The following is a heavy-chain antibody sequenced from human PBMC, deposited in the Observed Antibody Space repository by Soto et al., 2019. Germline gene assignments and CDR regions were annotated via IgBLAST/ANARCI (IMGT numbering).Heavy chain of an antibody. CDR1: GFTFSSYS. CDR2: ISRNRDNT. V-gene: IGHV3-21*05. CDR3: ARGSAFIGLDY. J-gene: IGHJ4*02. D-gene: IGHD1-26*01. Sequence: GGSLRLSCAASGFTFSSYSMNWVRQAPGKGLEYLSDISRNRDNTYYADSVKGRFTISRDNTKDSLYLQMNSLRAEDTAIYYCARGSAFIGLDYWGQGTPVTVSS.